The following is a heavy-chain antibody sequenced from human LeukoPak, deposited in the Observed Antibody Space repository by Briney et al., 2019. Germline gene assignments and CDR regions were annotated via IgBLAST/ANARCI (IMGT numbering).Heavy chain of an antibody. V-gene: IGHV4-30-4*01. CDR2: IYNSGSA. D-gene: IGHD3-22*01. J-gene: IGHJ4*02. CDR1: GGSISSGDYY. Sequence: PSQTLSLTCTVSGGSISSGDYYWSWIRQPPGKGLEWIGYIYNSGSAYYNPSLKSRVTISVDTSKNQFTLKVSSVTAADTAVYYCARFQGGRSGYYPFDSWGQGTLVTVSS. CDR3: ARFQGGRSGYYPFDS.